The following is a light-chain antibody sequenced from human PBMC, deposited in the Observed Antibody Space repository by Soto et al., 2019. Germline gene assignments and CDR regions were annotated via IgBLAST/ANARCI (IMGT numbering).Light chain of an antibody. V-gene: IGLV1-44*01. CDR3: ATWAAGRNSYV. CDR1: SSNIGSNT. J-gene: IGLJ1*01. CDR2: SNN. Sequence: QSVLTQPPSASGTPGQRVTISCSGSSSNIGSNTVSWYQQLPQRAPKLLIFSNNQRPSGVPDRFSGSKSGTSASLAISGLQSEDEADSYCATWAAGRNSYVFGTGTKLTVL.